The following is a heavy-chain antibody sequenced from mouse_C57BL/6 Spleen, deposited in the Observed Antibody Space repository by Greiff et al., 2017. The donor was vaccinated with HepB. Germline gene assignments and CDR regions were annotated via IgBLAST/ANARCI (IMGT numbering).Heavy chain of an antibody. V-gene: IGHV1-59*01. D-gene: IGHD1-1*01. Sequence: QVQLQQPGAELVRPGTSVKLSCKASGYTFTSYWMHWVKQRPGQGLEWIGVIDPSDSYTNYNQKFKGKATLTVDTSSSTAYMQLSSLTSEDSAVYYCASTTVVADYFDYWGQGTTLTVSS. CDR1: GYTFTSYW. J-gene: IGHJ2*01. CDR3: ASTTVVADYFDY. CDR2: IDPSDSYT.